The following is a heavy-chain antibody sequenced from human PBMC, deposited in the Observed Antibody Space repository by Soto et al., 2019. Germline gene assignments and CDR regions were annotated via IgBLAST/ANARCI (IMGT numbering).Heavy chain of an antibody. Sequence: SQTHSLSYTVSGGSVSNNSYSWGWIRQSPGKGLEWIGTIYSSENTYYNPSLLSRVTISVDTSKNEFSLRLSSVTAADTAVYYCARLNGYCVSTNCHGYYGMDVWGQGTTVTVSS. D-gene: IGHD2-2*03. CDR3: ARLNGYCVSTNCHGYYGMDV. CDR1: GGSVSNNSYS. V-gene: IGHV4-39*01. CDR2: IYSSENT. J-gene: IGHJ6*02.